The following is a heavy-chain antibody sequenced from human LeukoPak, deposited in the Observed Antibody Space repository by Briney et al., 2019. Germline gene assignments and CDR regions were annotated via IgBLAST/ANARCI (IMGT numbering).Heavy chain of an antibody. Sequence: PGGSLRLSCSASGFTFSNYAMHWVRQAPGKGLEYVSGIDSNGGRTYYADSVKGRSTISRDNSKNTLYLQMSSLRAEDTALYYCAKDMAAAGIQYFDYWGQGTLVTVSS. CDR2: IDSNGGRT. CDR1: GFTFSNYA. CDR3: AKDMAAAGIQYFDY. V-gene: IGHV3-64D*06. J-gene: IGHJ4*02. D-gene: IGHD6-13*01.